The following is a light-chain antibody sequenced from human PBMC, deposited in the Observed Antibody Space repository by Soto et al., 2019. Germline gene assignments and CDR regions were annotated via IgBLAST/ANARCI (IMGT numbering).Light chain of an antibody. Sequence: EMVLTQSPGTLSLSPGERATLSCRASESVRDKYLAWYQQKPGQAPRLLIYGASTRATGIPDRFSGSGSGIDCTLTINTLEPEDFAVYYCQQYGSSPLFSFGAGTKVDIK. V-gene: IGKV3-20*01. CDR1: ESVRDKY. CDR3: QQYGSSPLFS. J-gene: IGKJ3*01. CDR2: GAS.